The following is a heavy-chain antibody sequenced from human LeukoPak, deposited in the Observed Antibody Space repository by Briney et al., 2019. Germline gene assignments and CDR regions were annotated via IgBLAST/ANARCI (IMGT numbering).Heavy chain of an antibody. CDR1: GASISCGSYY. Sequence: PSETLSLTCTVSGASISCGSYYWSWIRQPAGKGLEWIGRIYTNGHRNYNPSLRSRMTISRDTSKNQFSRELKSVTAADTAVYFCARDPGTAYFHERDTYTPAAFDIWGQGRMVIVSS. D-gene: IGHD2-21*01. V-gene: IGHV4-61*02. CDR2: IYTNGHR. J-gene: IGHJ3*02. CDR3: ARDPGTAYFHERDTYTPAAFDI.